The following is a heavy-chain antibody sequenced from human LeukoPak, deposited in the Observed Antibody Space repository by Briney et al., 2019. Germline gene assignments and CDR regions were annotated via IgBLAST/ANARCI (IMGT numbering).Heavy chain of an antibody. Sequence: SETLSLTCTVSGGSISSSSYYWGWIRQPPGKGLEWIGSNSGSTYYNPSLKSRVTISVDTSKNQFSLKLSSVTAADTAVYYCARHRKATIFGVPNWFDPWGQGTLVTVSS. CDR3: ARHRKATIFGVPNWFDP. D-gene: IGHD3-3*01. J-gene: IGHJ5*02. CDR2: NSGST. CDR1: GGSISSSSYY. V-gene: IGHV4-39*01.